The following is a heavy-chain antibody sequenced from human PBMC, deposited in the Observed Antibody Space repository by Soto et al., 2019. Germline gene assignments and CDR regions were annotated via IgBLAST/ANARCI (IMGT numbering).Heavy chain of an antibody. D-gene: IGHD2-15*01. Sequence: GESLKISCQGSGYSFADSWIGWVRQVPGRGLEWVGIIYPGYSDIRYRPSFQGRVTISADKSVNTAYLQWSSLRASDTAIYYGARPQGSGTLFANWGQGNPVTVSS. CDR3: ARPQGSGTLFAN. CDR2: IYPGYSDI. V-gene: IGHV5-51*01. J-gene: IGHJ4*02. CDR1: GYSFADSW.